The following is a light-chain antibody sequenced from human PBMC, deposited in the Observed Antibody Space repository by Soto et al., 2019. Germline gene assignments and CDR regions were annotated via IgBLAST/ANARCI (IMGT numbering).Light chain of an antibody. CDR2: GAS. V-gene: IGKV3D-20*02. J-gene: IGKJ5*01. CDR1: QSVSNNY. CDR3: QQSNVWPPVN. Sequence: ELVLTQSPVTISLFAVAIATLSRSSRQSVSNNYLAWYQQKPGQAPRLLIYGASNRATGIPDRFSGSGSGTDFTLTIRSLEPEDSAVYYCQQSNVWPPVNFGQGKRRAIK.